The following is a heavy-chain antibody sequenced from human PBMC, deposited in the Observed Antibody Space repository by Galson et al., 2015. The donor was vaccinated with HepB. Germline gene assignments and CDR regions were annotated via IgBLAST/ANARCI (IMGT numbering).Heavy chain of an antibody. J-gene: IGHJ6*03. CDR2: ISSSGSTT. CDR3: ARGSTIFGVASMDV. D-gene: IGHD3-3*01. CDR1: GFTFSDYY. Sequence: SLRLSCAASGFTFSDYYMSWLRQAPGKGLEWVSYISSSGSTTYYADSVKGRFTISRDNAKNSLYLQMNSLRAEDTAVYYCARGSTIFGVASMDVWGKGTTVTVSS. V-gene: IGHV3-11*01.